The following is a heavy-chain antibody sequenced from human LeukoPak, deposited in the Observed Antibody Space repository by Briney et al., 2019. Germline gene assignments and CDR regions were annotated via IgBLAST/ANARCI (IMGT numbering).Heavy chain of an antibody. D-gene: IGHD3-22*01. CDR2: IYYSGST. CDR1: GGSISSSSYY. J-gene: IGHJ4*02. V-gene: IGHV4-39*07. CDR3: ARGSSSGYYYPFDY. Sequence: SETLSLTCTVSGGSISSSSYYWGWIRQPPGKGLEWIGSIYYSGSTYYNPSLKSRVTISVDTSKNQFSLKLSSVTAADTAVYYCARGSSSGYYYPFDYWGQGTLVTVSS.